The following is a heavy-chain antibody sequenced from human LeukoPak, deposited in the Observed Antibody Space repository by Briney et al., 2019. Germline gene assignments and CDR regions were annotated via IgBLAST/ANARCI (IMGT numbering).Heavy chain of an antibody. J-gene: IGHJ5*02. CDR3: AKAPGVTTGWFDP. CDR1: GFRFADYA. V-gene: IGHV3-9*01. Sequence: GGSLRLSCAASGFRFADYAMHWVRQAPGKGLEWVSGISWNTNNIGYADSVKGRFTISRDNTQNSLYLQMNSLRVEDTALYYCAKAPGVTTGWFDPWGQGTLVTVSS. D-gene: IGHD4-17*01. CDR2: ISWNTNNI.